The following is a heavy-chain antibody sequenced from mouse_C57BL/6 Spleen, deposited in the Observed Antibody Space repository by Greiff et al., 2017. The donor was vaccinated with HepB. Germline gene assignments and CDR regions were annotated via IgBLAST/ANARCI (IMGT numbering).Heavy chain of an antibody. CDR3: ARGGGYYYGSSTYAMDY. CDR1: GYAFSSYW. V-gene: IGHV1-80*01. CDR2: IYPGDGDT. Sequence: VQLQQSGAELVKPGASVKISCKASGYAFSSYWMNWVKQRPGKGLEWIGQIYPGDGDTNYNGKFKGKATLTAGKSSSTAYMQLSSLTSEDSAVYFCARGGGYYYGSSTYAMDYWGQGTSVTVSS. D-gene: IGHD1-1*01. J-gene: IGHJ4*01.